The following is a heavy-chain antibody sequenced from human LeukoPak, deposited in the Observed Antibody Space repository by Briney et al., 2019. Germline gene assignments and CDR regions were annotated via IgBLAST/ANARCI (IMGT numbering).Heavy chain of an antibody. CDR1: GGSISSYY. Sequence: SETLSLTCTVSGGSISSYYWSWIRQPPGKGLEWIGYIYYSGSTNYNPSLKSRVTISVDTSKNQFSLKLSSVTAADTAVYYCARDQFLYYFDYWAREPWSPSPQ. V-gene: IGHV4-59*01. J-gene: IGHJ4*02. D-gene: IGHD2/OR15-2a*01. CDR2: IYYSGST. CDR3: ARDQFLYYFDY.